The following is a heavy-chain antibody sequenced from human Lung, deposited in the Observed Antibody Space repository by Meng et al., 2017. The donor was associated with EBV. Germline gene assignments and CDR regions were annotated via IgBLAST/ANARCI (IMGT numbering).Heavy chain of an antibody. V-gene: IGHV1-18*01. CDR1: GYTFTSYG. CDR3: ARNRPRGVATGANWFDP. J-gene: IGHJ5*02. Sequence: QVQLVQSGAEVXXXXXSXKVXXXASGYTFTSYGISWVRQAPGQGLEWMGWISAYNGNTNYAQKLQGRVTMTTDTSTSTAYMELRSLRSDDTAVYYCARNRPRGVATGANWFDPWGQGTLVTVSS. D-gene: IGHD5-12*01. CDR2: ISAYNGNT.